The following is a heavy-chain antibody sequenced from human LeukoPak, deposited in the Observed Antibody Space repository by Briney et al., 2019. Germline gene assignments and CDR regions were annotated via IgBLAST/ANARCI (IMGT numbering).Heavy chain of an antibody. Sequence: PSETLSLTCAVYGGSFSGYYWSWIRQPPGKGLEWIGEINHSGSTNYNPSLKSRVTISVDTSKNQFSLKLSSVTAADTAVYYCARGYCSSTSCQHFDYWGQGTLVTVSS. CDR1: GGSFSGYY. J-gene: IGHJ4*02. V-gene: IGHV4-34*01. CDR2: INHSGST. D-gene: IGHD2-2*01. CDR3: ARGYCSSTSCQHFDY.